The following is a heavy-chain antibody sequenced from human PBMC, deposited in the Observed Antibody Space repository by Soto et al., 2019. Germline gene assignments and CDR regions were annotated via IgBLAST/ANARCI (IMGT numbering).Heavy chain of an antibody. CDR2: INAGNGKT. CDR1: GYTFTGYA. D-gene: IGHD6-19*01. CDR3: ARAVAVAADFDY. J-gene: IGHJ4*02. V-gene: IGHV1-3*05. Sequence: QVQLVQSGAEEKKPGASVKVSCKAPGYTFTGYAMHWVRRAPGQRLEWMGWINAGNGKTKYSQKFQGRVTITRDTSASTAYMELSSLRSEDTAVYYWARAVAVAADFDYWGQGTLGTVSS.